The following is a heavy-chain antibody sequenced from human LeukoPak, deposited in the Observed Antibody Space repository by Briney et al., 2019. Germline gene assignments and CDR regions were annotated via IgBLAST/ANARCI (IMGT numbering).Heavy chain of an antibody. CDR2: IYPGDSDT. CDR1: GYSFTSDW. Sequence: GESLKISCKGSGYSFTSDWIGWVRQMPGKGLEWMGIIYPGDSDTRYSPSFQGQVTISADKSISTAYLQWSSLKASDTAMYYCARPARYDYDFWSGYWSWFDPWGQGTLVTVSS. V-gene: IGHV5-51*01. D-gene: IGHD3-3*01. CDR3: ARPARYDYDFWSGYWSWFDP. J-gene: IGHJ5*02.